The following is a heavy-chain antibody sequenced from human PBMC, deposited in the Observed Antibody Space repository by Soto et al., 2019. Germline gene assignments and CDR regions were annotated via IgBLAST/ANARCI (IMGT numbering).Heavy chain of an antibody. CDR3: ANWLVDDHDAFDI. V-gene: IGHV3-33*06. CDR1: GFTFSSYG. J-gene: IGHJ3*02. Sequence: QVQLVESGGGVVQPGRSLRLSCAASGFTFSSYGMHWVRQAPGRVLEWVAVIWYDGSNKYYADSVKGRFTISRDNSKNTLYLQMNSLRAEDTAVYYCANWLVDDHDAFDIWGQGTMVTVSS. CDR2: IWYDGSNK. D-gene: IGHD2-8*01.